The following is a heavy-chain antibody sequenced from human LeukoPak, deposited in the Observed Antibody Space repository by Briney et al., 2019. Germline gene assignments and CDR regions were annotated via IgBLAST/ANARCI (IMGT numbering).Heavy chain of an antibody. CDR2: IKSKTDGGTT. CDR1: GLRFRSYA. J-gene: IGHJ6*02. V-gene: IGHV3-15*01. CDR3: TTMDV. Sequence: PGGSLRLSYVASGLRFRSYAMSWVSQAPGKGLEWVGRIKSKTDGGTTDYAAPVKGRFTISRDDSKNTLYLQMNSLKTEDTAVYYCTTMDVWGQGTTVTVSS.